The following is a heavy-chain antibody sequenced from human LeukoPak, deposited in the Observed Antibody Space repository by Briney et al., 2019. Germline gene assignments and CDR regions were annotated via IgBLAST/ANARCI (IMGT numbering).Heavy chain of an antibody. CDR1: GFTFSSYE. V-gene: IGHV3-48*03. CDR2: ISSSGSTI. J-gene: IGHJ4*02. D-gene: IGHD5-24*01. Sequence: PGGSLRLSCAASGFTFSSYEMNWVRQAPGKGLEWVSYISSSGSTIYYADSVKGRFTISRDNAKNSLYLQMNSLRAEDTAVYYCARESDGYNRKYFDYWGQGTLVTVSS. CDR3: ARESDGYNRKYFDY.